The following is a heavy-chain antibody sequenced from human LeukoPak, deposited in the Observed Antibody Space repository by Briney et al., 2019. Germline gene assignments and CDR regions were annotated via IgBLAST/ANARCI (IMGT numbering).Heavy chain of an antibody. J-gene: IGHJ4*02. CDR2: ISWSSGNI. CDR1: GFSFDDYA. CDR3: AKDAVEVAGPGHLDY. Sequence: GGSLRLSSAASGFSFDDYAMHWVRQAPGKGLEWVSGISWSSGNIGYADSVKGRFTISRDNAKNTLYLQMNSLRPEDTALYYCAKDAVEVAGPGHLDYWGQGPLVTVSS. V-gene: IGHV3-9*01. D-gene: IGHD6-19*01.